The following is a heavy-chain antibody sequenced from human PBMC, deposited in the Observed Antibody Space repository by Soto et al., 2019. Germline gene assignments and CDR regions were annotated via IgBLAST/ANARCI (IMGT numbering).Heavy chain of an antibody. D-gene: IGHD3-10*01. CDR1: GFTFDDYT. CDR2: ISWDGGST. Sequence: GESLKISCAASGFTFDDYTMYWVRQAPGKGLEWVSLISWDGGSTYYADSVKGRFTISRDNSKNSLYLQMNSLRTEDTALYYCAKDTSSYYGSGSYIDYWGQGTLVTVSS. CDR3: AKDTSSYYGSGSYIDY. V-gene: IGHV3-43*01. J-gene: IGHJ4*02.